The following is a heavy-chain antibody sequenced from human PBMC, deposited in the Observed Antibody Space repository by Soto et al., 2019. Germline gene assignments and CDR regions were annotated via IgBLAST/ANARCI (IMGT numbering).Heavy chain of an antibody. J-gene: IGHJ6*02. Sequence: SVKVSCKASGGSFSTYAISWVRQAPGQGLEWMGGIIPIFGTPNYAQKFQGRVTITADRSTSTAYLELNSLRSEDTAVYYCAAPRTDGYKVPDPSTYYYYGLDVWGQGTTVTVSS. CDR1: GGSFSTYA. CDR3: AAPRTDGYKVPDPSTYYYYGLDV. V-gene: IGHV1-69*06. CDR2: IIPIFGTP. D-gene: IGHD5-12*01.